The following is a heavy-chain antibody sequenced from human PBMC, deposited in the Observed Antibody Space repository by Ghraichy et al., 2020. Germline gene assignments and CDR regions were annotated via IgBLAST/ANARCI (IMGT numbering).Heavy chain of an antibody. CDR2: IKHDGSEE. V-gene: IGHV3-7*01. D-gene: IGHD1/OR15-1a*01. CDR1: GFTFSWSW. J-gene: IGHJ3*01. CDR3: AKGGTHDAYDV. Sequence: GGSLTLSCTASGFTFSWSWMTWVRQAPGKGLDFVAVIKHDGSEEYYVDSVKGRFSVSRDNAMNSLYLQMNSLRVEDTAVYYCAKGGTHDAYDVWGQGTMVTVSS.